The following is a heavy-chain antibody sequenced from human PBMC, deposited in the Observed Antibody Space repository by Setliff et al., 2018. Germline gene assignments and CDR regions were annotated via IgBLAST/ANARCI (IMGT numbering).Heavy chain of an antibody. J-gene: IGHJ3*02. CDR1: GYSFTRYW. Sequence: GESLKISCKGSGYSFTRYWIGWVRQMPGKGLEYMGIIYPADSDTTYSPSFQGQVTISADKSINTAYLQWSSLKASDTAIYYCARVGPLTDDAFDIWGQGTMVTVSS. CDR2: IYPADSDT. D-gene: IGHD1-26*01. CDR3: ARVGPLTDDAFDI. V-gene: IGHV5-51*01.